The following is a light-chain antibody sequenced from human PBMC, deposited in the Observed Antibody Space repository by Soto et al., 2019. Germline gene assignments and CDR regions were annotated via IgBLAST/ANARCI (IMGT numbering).Light chain of an antibody. Sequence: QSVLTQPPSASGTPGQRVTISCSGSSSNIGSNTVNWYQQLPGTAPKLLIYNNNQRPSVVPDRFSGSKSGTSASLAISGLQSEDEADYYCAAWDDSLNGLLFGTGTKVTVL. V-gene: IGLV1-44*01. CDR3: AAWDDSLNGLL. J-gene: IGLJ1*01. CDR2: NNN. CDR1: SSNIGSNT.